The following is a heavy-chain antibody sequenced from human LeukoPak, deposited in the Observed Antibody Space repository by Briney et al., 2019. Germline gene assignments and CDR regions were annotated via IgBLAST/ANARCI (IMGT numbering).Heavy chain of an antibody. CDR1: GYTFTGYY. Sequence: ASVKVSYKASGYTFTGYYMHWVRLAPGQGLEWMGWINPNNGATNCAQKFQGRVTMTRDTSISTAYMELSRLRSDDTAVYYCARAGAPLNNWFDPWGQGTLVSVSS. V-gene: IGHV1-2*02. CDR2: INPNNGAT. J-gene: IGHJ5*02. CDR3: ARAGAPLNNWFDP.